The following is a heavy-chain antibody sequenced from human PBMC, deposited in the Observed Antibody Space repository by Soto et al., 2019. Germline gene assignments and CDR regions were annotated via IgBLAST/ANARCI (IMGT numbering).Heavy chain of an antibody. V-gene: IGHV3-48*01. CDR2: ISSSSSTI. CDR1: GFTFSSYS. J-gene: IGHJ5*02. Sequence: EVQLVESGGGLVQPGGSLRLSCAASGFTFSSYSMNWVRQAPGKGLEWVSYISSSSSTIYYAASVKGRFTISRDNAKNSRYLQMDSLRAEDTAVYYCAREGGDLNWFDPWGQGTLVTVSS. D-gene: IGHD4-17*01. CDR3: AREGGDLNWFDP.